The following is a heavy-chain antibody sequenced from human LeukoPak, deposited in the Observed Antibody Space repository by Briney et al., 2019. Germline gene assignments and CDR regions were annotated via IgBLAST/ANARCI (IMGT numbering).Heavy chain of an antibody. V-gene: IGHV3-48*04. CDR1: GFTFSSYS. J-gene: IGHJ1*01. CDR3: ARGRQQLVEGREEYFQH. CDR2: ISSSSSTI. D-gene: IGHD6-13*01. Sequence: GGSLRLSCAASGFTFSSYSMNWVRQAPGKELEWVSYISSSSSTIYYADSVKGRFTISRDNAKNSLYLQMNSLRAEDTAVYYCARGRQQLVEGREEYFQHWGQGTLVTVSS.